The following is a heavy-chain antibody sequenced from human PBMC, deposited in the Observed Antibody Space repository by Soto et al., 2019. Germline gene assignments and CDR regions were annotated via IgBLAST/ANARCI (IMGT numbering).Heavy chain of an antibody. D-gene: IGHD6-13*01. CDR3: ARESGAAAFDY. CDR1: GFTFSSYL. J-gene: IGHJ4*02. V-gene: IGHV3-74*01. CDR2: INSDGSST. Sequence: GGSLRLSCAASGFTFSSYLMHWVRQAPGKGLVWVSRINSDGSSTSYADSVKGRFTISRDNAKNTLYLQMNSLRAEDTAVYYCARESGAAAFDYWGQGTLVTVSS.